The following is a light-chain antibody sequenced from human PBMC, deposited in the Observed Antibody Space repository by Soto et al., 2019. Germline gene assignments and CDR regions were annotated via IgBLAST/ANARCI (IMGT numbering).Light chain of an antibody. V-gene: IGKV2-30*02. J-gene: IGKJ2*01. CDR2: NVS. CDR3: MQGTHWPPA. CDR1: QSLRHDDGYTY. Sequence: DVVLTQSPLSLPVTLGQPASISCRSSQSLRHDDGYTYLTWFHQRPGQAPRRLLYNVSSRDSGVPDRFSGSGSGTDFTLEISRVEAEDFGVYYCMQGTHWPPAFGQGTKLEIQ.